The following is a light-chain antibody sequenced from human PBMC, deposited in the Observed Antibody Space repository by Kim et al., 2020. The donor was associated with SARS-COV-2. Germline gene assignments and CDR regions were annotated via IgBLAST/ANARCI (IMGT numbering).Light chain of an antibody. CDR3: AAWDDSRSGYV. CDR1: SANIGSNY. V-gene: IGLV1-47*01. Sequence: QSVLTQPPSASGTPGQRVTISCSGGSANIGSNYVYWYQHLPGTAPKLLIYRNNQRPSGVPDRFSGSKSAISASLTISGLRSEDEADYYCAAWDDSRSGYVFGSGTKVTVL. J-gene: IGLJ1*01. CDR2: RNN.